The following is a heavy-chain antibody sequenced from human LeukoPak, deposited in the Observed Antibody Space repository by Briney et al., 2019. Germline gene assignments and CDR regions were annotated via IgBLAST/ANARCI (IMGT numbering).Heavy chain of an antibody. V-gene: IGHV3-48*03. Sequence: GGSLRLSCAASGFTFSSYEMNWVRQAPGKGLEWVSYISSSGSTIYYVDSVKGRFTISRDNAKNSLYLQMNSLRAEDTAVYYCARDGDCGGACGNGFDIWGQGTMVTVSS. CDR1: GFTFSSYE. D-gene: IGHD2-21*02. CDR2: ISSSGSTI. J-gene: IGHJ3*02. CDR3: ARDGDCGGACGNGFDI.